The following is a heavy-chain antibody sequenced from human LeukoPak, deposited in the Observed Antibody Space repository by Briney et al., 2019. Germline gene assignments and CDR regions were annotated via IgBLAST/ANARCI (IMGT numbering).Heavy chain of an antibody. CDR2: ISSSSYI. CDR1: GFTFSSYS. J-gene: IGHJ3*02. V-gene: IGHV3-21*01. Sequence: GGSLRLSCAASGFTFSSYSMNWVRQAPGKGLEWVSSISSSSYIYYADSVKGRFTISRDNAKNSLYLQMNSLRAEDTAVYYCARARVGGYLSGTDAFDIWGQGTMVTVSS. CDR3: ARARVGGYLSGTDAFDI. D-gene: IGHD3-22*01.